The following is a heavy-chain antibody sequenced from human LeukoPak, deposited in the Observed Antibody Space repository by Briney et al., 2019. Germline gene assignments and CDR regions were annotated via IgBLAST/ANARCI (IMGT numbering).Heavy chain of an antibody. V-gene: IGHV1-46*01. Sequence: GASVKVSCKAFGYTFTSHYMHWVRQAPGQGPEWMGVISPSGGSTTYAQKFQGRVTLTRDMSTSTAYMELSSLRSDDTAVYYCARDDNYGIFVNVDYWGQGTLVTVSS. D-gene: IGHD4-11*01. CDR2: ISPSGGST. CDR3: ARDDNYGIFVNVDY. J-gene: IGHJ4*02. CDR1: GYTFTSHY.